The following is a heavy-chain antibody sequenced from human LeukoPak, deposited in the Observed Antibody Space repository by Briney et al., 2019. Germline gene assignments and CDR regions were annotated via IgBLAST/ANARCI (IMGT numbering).Heavy chain of an antibody. D-gene: IGHD1-26*01. Sequence: EASVKVSCKASGYTFTGYYMHWVRQAPGQGLEWMGWINPNSGGTNYAQKFQGRVTMTRDTSISTAYMELSRLRSDDTAVYYRANSLLWELRAFDIWGQGTMVTVSS. J-gene: IGHJ3*02. CDR1: GYTFTGYY. CDR2: INPNSGGT. CDR3: ANSLLWELRAFDI. V-gene: IGHV1-2*02.